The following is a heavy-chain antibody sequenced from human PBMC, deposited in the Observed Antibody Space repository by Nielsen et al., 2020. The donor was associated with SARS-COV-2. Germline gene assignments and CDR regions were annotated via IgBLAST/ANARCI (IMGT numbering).Heavy chain of an antibody. Sequence: ASVKVSCKASGYTFTSYDINWVRQATGQGLEWMGRMNPNSGNTGYAQKFQGRVTMTRNTSISTAYMELSSLRSEDTAVYYCARGRYFDWFSSYYGMDVWGQGTTVTVSS. CDR1: GYTFTSYD. D-gene: IGHD3-9*01. CDR3: ARGRYFDWFSSYYGMDV. V-gene: IGHV1-8*01. CDR2: MNPNSGNT. J-gene: IGHJ6*02.